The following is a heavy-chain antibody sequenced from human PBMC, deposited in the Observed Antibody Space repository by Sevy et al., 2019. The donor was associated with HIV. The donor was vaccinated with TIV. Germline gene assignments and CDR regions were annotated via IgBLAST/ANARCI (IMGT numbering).Heavy chain of an antibody. CDR2: IHSDDTT. CDR3: ARGISGYGYALNY. J-gene: IGHJ4*02. Sequence: GGSLRLSCAASGFTVNSNYMTWVRQAPGKGLERVSVIHSDDTTYHADSVKDRFTISRDNFKNTLYLHMSSLRAEDTAVYYCARGISGYGYALNYWGQRTLVTVSS. V-gene: IGHV3-66*01. CDR1: GFTVNSNY. D-gene: IGHD5-18*01.